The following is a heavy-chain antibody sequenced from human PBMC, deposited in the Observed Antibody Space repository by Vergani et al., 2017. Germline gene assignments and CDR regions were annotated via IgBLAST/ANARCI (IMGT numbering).Heavy chain of an antibody. D-gene: IGHD3-9*01. CDR2: LNPSGGHT. V-gene: IGHV1-46*03. CDR3: ARGDYGIFTGYGY. CDR1: GYTFSNYY. J-gene: IGHJ4*02. Sequence: VQVVQSGAAVKKSGASVKVSCKTSGYTFSNYYMHWVRRAPGQELEWMGILNPSGGHTNYAQKFQGIVTMTRDTSTSTVYMELSSLRSADTAIYYCARGDYGIFTGYGYWGQGTLVTVSA.